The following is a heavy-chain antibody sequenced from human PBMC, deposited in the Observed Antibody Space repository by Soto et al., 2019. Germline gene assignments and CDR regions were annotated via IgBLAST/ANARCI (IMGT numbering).Heavy chain of an antibody. CDR3: ARHRVHDFWSGYLHPFDY. Sequence: SETLSLTCTVSGGSISSYYWSWIRQPPGKGLEWIGYIYYSGSTNYNPSLKSRVTISVDTSKNQFSLKLSSVTAADTAVYYCARHRVHDFWSGYLHPFDYWGQGTLVTVSS. V-gene: IGHV4-59*08. CDR1: GGSISSYY. D-gene: IGHD3-3*01. CDR2: IYYSGST. J-gene: IGHJ4*02.